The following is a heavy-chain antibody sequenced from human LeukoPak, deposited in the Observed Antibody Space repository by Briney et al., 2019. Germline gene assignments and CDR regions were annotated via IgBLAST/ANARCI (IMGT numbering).Heavy chain of an antibody. D-gene: IGHD6-13*01. CDR1: GYTLTELS. Sequence: ASVKVSCKVSGYTLTELSMHWVRQAPGKGLEWMGGFDPEDGETIYAQKFQGRVTMTEDTSTDTAYMELSSLRSEDTAVYYCATAAAGEDAFDIRGQGTMVTVSS. CDR3: ATAAAGEDAFDI. V-gene: IGHV1-24*01. J-gene: IGHJ3*02. CDR2: FDPEDGET.